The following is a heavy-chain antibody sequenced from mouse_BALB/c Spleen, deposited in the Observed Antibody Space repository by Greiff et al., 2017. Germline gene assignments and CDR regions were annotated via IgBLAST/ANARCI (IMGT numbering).Heavy chain of an antibody. J-gene: IGHJ4*01. D-gene: IGHD3-1*01. CDR1: GDSITSGY. Sequence: VQLKQSGPSLVKPSQTLSLTCSVTGDSITSGYWNWIRKFPGNKLEYMGYISYSGSTYYNPSLKSRISITRDTSKNQYYLQLNSVTTEDTATYYCARAWVGVYAMDYWGQGTSVTVSS. CDR3: ARAWVGVYAMDY. CDR2: ISYSGST. V-gene: IGHV3-8*02.